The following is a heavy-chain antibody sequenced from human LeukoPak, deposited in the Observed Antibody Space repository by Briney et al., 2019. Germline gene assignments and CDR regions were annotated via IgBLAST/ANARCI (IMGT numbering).Heavy chain of an antibody. D-gene: IGHD2-21*02. CDR1: GFTFSSYA. V-gene: IGHV3-23*01. J-gene: IGHJ4*02. CDR3: AGSQAYCGGDCRLGDY. Sequence: GGSLRLSCAASGFTFSSYAMSWVRQAPGKGLEWVSAISGSGGSTYYADSVKGRFTISRDNSKNMFYLQMNGLRAEDTAVYYCAGSQAYCGGDCRLGDYWGQGTLVTVSS. CDR2: ISGSGGST.